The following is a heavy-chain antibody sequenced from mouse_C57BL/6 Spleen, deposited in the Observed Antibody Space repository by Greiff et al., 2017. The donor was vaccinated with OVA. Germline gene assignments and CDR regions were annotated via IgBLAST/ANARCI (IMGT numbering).Heavy chain of an antibody. CDR1: GYTFTSYW. V-gene: IGHV1-74*01. D-gene: IGHD1-1*01. CDR3: AINKGLLRRGYYAMDY. J-gene: IGHJ4*01. CDR2: IHPSDSDT. Sequence: QVQLKQPGAELVKPGASVKVSCKASGYTFTSYWMHWVKQRPGQGLEWIGRIHPSDSDTNYNQKFKGKATLTVDKSSSTAYMQLSSLTSEDSAVYYCAINKGLLRRGYYAMDYWGQGTSVTVSS.